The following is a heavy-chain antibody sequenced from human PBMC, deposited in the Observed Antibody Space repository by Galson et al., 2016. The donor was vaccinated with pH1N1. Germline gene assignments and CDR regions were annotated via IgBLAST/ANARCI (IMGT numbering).Heavy chain of an antibody. V-gene: IGHV4-38-2*01. D-gene: IGHD4-23*01. CDR2: IYHSGST. J-gene: IGHJ3*02. CDR1: GYSISSGYY. CDR3: ATYRGSVVDAFEI. Sequence: ETLSLTCAVTGYSISSGYYWGWIRQPPGKGLEWIGSIYHSGSTYYNPSLKSRVTISADTSKNQVSLKLRSVTAADTAVYYYATYRGSVVDAFEIWGQGTMVTVSS.